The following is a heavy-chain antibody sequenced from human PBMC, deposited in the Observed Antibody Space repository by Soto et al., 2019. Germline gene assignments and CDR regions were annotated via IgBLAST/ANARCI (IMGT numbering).Heavy chain of an antibody. CDR1: GGSISSYY. CDR3: ARGDVVVTAIFLGSPVGAFDI. D-gene: IGHD2-21*02. V-gene: IGHV4-4*07. CDR2: IYTSGST. Sequence: LSLTCTVSGGSISSYYWSWIRQPAGKGLEWIGRIYTSGSTNYNPSLKSRVTMSVDTSKNQFSLKLSSVTAADTAVYYCARGDVVVTAIFLGSPVGAFDIWGQGTMVTVSS. J-gene: IGHJ3*02.